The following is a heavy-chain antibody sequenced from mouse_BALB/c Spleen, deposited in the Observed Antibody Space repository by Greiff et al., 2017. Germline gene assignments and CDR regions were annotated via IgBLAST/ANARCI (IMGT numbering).Heavy chain of an antibody. CDR1: GFNIKDYY. J-gene: IGHJ2*01. V-gene: IGHV14-4*02. CDR2: IDPENGDT. CDR3: ARDYYGSSYVDD. D-gene: IGHD1-1*01. Sequence: VQLQQSGAELVRSGASVKLSCTASGFNIKDYYMHWVKQRPEQGLEWIGWIDPENGDTEYAPKFQGKATMTADTSSNTAYLQLSSLTSEDTAVYYCARDYYGSSYVDDWGQGTTLTVSS.